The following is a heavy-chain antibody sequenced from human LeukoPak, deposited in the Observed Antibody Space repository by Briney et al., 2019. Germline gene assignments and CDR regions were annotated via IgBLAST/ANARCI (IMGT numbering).Heavy chain of an antibody. CDR1: GYTFTSYY. D-gene: IGHD3-10*01. Sequence: ASVKVSCKASGYTFTSYYINWVRQATGQGLEWMGWMNPNSGNTGYAQKFQGRVTMTRNTSISTAYMELSSLRSEDTAVYYCARGYKRRYGSGSYYNDYWGQGTLVTVSS. V-gene: IGHV1-8*01. CDR3: ARGYKRRYGSGSYYNDY. CDR2: MNPNSGNT. J-gene: IGHJ4*02.